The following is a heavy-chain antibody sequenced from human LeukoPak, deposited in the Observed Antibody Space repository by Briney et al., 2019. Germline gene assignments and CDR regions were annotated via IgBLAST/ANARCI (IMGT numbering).Heavy chain of an antibody. J-gene: IGHJ4*02. D-gene: IGHD3-22*01. V-gene: IGHV3-11*01. CDR1: GFTFSDYY. CDR3: ARGHYYDSSGYYGLFDY. CDR2: ISSSGSTI. Sequence: PGGSLRLSCAASGFTFSDYYMSWIRQAPGKGLEWVSYISSSGSTIYYADSVKDRFTISRDNAKNSLYLQMNSLRAEDTAVYYCARGHYYDSSGYYGLFDYWGQGTLVTVSS.